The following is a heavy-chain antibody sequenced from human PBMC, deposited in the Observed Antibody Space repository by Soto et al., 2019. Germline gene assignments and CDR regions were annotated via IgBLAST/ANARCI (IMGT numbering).Heavy chain of an antibody. Sequence: SETLSLTCAVYGGSFSGYYWSWIRQPPGKGLEWIGEINHSGSTNYNPSLKSRVTISVDTSKNQFSLKLSSVTAADTAVYYCARGRWLQLVRYNWFDPWGQGTLVTVSS. D-gene: IGHD5-12*01. V-gene: IGHV4-34*01. J-gene: IGHJ5*02. CDR2: INHSGST. CDR1: GGSFSGYY. CDR3: ARGRWLQLVRYNWFDP.